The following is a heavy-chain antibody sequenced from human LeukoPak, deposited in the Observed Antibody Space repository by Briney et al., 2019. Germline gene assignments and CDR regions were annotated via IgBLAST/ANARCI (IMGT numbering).Heavy chain of an antibody. Sequence: SLRLSCAASGFTFDDYAMHWVRQAPGKGLEWVSGISWNSGSIGYADSVKGRFTISRDNAKNSLYLQMNSLRAEGTALYYCAKGGGYTPVVPMDYWGQGTLVTVSS. CDR1: GFTFDDYA. J-gene: IGHJ4*02. D-gene: IGHD2-2*01. V-gene: IGHV3-9*01. CDR2: ISWNSGSI. CDR3: AKGGGYTPVVPMDY.